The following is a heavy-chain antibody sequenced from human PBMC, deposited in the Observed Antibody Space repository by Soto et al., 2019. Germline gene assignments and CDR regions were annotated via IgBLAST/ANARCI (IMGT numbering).Heavy chain of an antibody. J-gene: IGHJ4*02. CDR1: GDSVSSGHYY. Sequence: PSETLSLTCTVSGDSVSSGHYYWSWIRQPPGKGLEWIGYIYSSGGATYNPSLKSRVTISVDTSKNQFSLKLNSVIAADTAVYYCATAYSSGWLHIEYWGPGTLVTVSS. V-gene: IGHV4-61*01. D-gene: IGHD6-19*01. CDR3: ATAYSSGWLHIEY. CDR2: IYSSGGA.